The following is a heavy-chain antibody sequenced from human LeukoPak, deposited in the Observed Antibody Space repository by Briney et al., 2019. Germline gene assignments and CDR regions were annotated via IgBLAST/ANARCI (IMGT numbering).Heavy chain of an antibody. Sequence: PGGSLRLSCATSGFTFSTYSMNWVRQAPGKGLEWVSSISSSSSYIYYADSVKGRFTISRDNAKNSLYLQMNSLRAEDTAVYYCARGRGTYFDYWGQGTLVTVSS. CDR3: ARGRGTYFDY. D-gene: IGHD3-16*01. V-gene: IGHV3-21*01. CDR1: GFTFSTYS. CDR2: ISSSSSYI. J-gene: IGHJ4*02.